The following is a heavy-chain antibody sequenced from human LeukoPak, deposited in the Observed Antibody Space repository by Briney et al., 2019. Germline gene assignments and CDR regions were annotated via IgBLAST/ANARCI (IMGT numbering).Heavy chain of an antibody. D-gene: IGHD6-19*01. J-gene: IGHJ6*03. CDR3: ASGTVAGKRRIYYYYYMDV. CDR1: GYTFTSYY. CDR2: INPSGGST. V-gene: IGHV1-46*01. Sequence: ASVKVSCKASGYTFTSYYMHWVRQAPGQGLEWMGIINPSGGSTSYAQKFQGRVTMTRDMSTSTVYMELSSLRSEDTAVYYCASGTVAGKRRIYYYYYMDVWGKGTTVTVSS.